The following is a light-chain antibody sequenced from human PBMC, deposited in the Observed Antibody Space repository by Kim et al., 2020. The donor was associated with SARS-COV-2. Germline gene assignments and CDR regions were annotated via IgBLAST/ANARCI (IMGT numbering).Light chain of an antibody. CDR3: TSYTTSSTYV. J-gene: IGLJ1*01. Sequence: GQSITISCTGTSSDVGGYNYVSWYQHHPGKAPKLMLYDVSKRPSRVSNRFSGSKSGNTASLTISGLQAEDEADYYCTSYTTSSTYVFGTGTKVTVL. CDR2: DVS. CDR1: SSDVGGYNY. V-gene: IGLV2-14*03.